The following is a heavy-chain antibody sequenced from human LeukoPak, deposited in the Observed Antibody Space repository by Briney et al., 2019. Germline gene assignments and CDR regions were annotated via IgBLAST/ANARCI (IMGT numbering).Heavy chain of an antibody. V-gene: IGHV3-23*01. Sequence: GGSLRLSCAASGFTFSSYAMSWVRQAPGKGLEWVSAISGSGGSTYYADSVKGRFTISRDNSKNTLYLQMNSLRAEDTAVYYCARGLYYFGSGSYNWFDPWGQGTLVTVSS. D-gene: IGHD3-10*01. CDR3: ARGLYYFGSGSYNWFDP. CDR2: ISGSGGST. CDR1: GFTFSSYA. J-gene: IGHJ5*02.